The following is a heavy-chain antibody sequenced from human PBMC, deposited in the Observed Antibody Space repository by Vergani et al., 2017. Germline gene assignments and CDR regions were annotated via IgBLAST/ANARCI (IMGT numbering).Heavy chain of an antibody. V-gene: IGHV4-61*02. D-gene: IGHD6-13*01. Sequence: QVQLQESGPGLVKPSQTLSLTCTVSGASINNDFYYWHWIRQPAGKGLEWIGRIYVSGITDYNSSLQSRVSMSVDTSKNQFSLTLTSVTAADTAVYYCAGQQLVGYYFDYWGQGTLVTVSS. CDR1: GASINNDFYY. CDR2: IYVSGIT. CDR3: AGQQLVGYYFDY. J-gene: IGHJ4*02.